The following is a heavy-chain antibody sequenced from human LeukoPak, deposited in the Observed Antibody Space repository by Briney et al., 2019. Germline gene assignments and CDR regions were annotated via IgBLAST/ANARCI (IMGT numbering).Heavy chain of an antibody. CDR2: INHSGST. Sequence: SETLSLTCAVYGGSFSGYYWSWIRQPPGKGLEWIGEINHSGSTNYNPSLKSRVTISVDTSKNQFSLKLSSVTAADTAVYYCARGLYYDYVWGSYRYFGYWGQGTLVTVSS. CDR3: ARGLYYDYVWGSYRYFGY. V-gene: IGHV4-34*01. CDR1: GGSFSGYY. D-gene: IGHD3-16*02. J-gene: IGHJ4*02.